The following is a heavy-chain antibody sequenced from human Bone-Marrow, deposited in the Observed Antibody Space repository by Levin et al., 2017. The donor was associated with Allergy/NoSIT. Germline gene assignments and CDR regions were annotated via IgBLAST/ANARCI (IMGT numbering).Heavy chain of an antibody. V-gene: IGHV5-51*01. J-gene: IGHJ3*02. CDR2: IYPGDSNT. CDR3: ARFVGSHGYWDGFDI. D-gene: IGHD5-18*01. CDR1: GYSFANYW. Sequence: KFGESLKISCKGSGYSFANYWIAWVRQMPGKGLEWMGIIYPGDSNTEYSPSFQGQVTVSADKSVNTVYLQWSSLKASDTAMYYCARFVGSHGYWDGFDIWGQGTLVTVSS.